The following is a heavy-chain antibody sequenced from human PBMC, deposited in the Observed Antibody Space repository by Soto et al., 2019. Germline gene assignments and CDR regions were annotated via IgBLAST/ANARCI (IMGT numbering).Heavy chain of an antibody. CDR3: ALGGYNYGRPFDF. CDR1: GGSISNFH. J-gene: IGHJ4*02. CDR2: IYYSGN. V-gene: IGHV4-59*01. D-gene: IGHD5-18*01. Sequence: SETLSLTCNVSGGSISNFHLSWIRQPPGKGLEWIGYIYYSGNYYNPSLTSRVSMSLDKSKNQFSLHLKSVTAADTALYFCALGGYNYGRPFDFWGQGTRVTVS.